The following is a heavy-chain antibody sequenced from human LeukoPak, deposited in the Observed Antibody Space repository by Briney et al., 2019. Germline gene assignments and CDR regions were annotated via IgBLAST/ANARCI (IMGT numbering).Heavy chain of an antibody. CDR2: ISYDGSNA. Sequence: PGGSLRLSCAASGVTFINHAMDWVRQAPGKGLEWVAVISYDGSNAYYADSVRGRFTISRDNSKSTLYLQMNSLRVEDTAVYYCVRNPGVGSSWYRLHYWGQGTLVTVSS. V-gene: IGHV3-30-3*01. CDR1: GVTFINHA. D-gene: IGHD6-13*01. CDR3: VRNPGVGSSWYRLHY. J-gene: IGHJ4*02.